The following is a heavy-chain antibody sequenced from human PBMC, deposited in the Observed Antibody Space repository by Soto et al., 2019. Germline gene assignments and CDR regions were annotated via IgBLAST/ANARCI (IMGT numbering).Heavy chain of an antibody. V-gene: IGHV4-59*01. D-gene: IGHD6-13*01. CDR2: VYNSGST. Sequence: SETLSLTYTVSGGSISSNYWTWIRQPPGKGLEWIGYVYNSGSTNYNPSLKSRVTISEDTSKSQFSLKVNSMTAADTAVYYCARYRREAVAGYTLDNWGQGILVTVSS. CDR3: ARYRREAVAGYTLDN. J-gene: IGHJ4*02. CDR1: GGSISSNY.